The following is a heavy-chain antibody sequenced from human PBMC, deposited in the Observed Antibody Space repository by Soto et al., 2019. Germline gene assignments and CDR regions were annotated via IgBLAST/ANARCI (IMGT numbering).Heavy chain of an antibody. V-gene: IGHV3-48*01. CDR2: ISISSRTI. Sequence: GGSLRLSCVASGFTLSSNDMNWVRQAPGKGLEWVSYISISSRTIYDAHSVRGRFTISRDNAKNSLYLQMNSLRVEDTAVYYCAKRSSSSTFDYWGQGTLVTVSS. CDR1: GFTLSSND. CDR3: AKRSSSSTFDY. D-gene: IGHD6-6*01. J-gene: IGHJ4*02.